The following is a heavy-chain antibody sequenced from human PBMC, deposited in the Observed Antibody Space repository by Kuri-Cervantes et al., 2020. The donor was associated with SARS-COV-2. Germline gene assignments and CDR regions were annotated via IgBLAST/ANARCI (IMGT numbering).Heavy chain of an antibody. CDR3: ARLGVVVPAATTLDYYYYYGMDV. Sequence: SETLSLTCTVSGGSISSSSYYWGWIRQPPGKGLEWIGSIYYSGSTYYNPSLKSRVTISVDTSKNQFSLKLSSVTAADTAVYYCARLGVVVPAATTLDYYYYYGMDVWGQGTTVTVSS. D-gene: IGHD2-2*01. CDR2: IYYSGST. CDR1: GGSISSSSYY. V-gene: IGHV4-39*01. J-gene: IGHJ6*02.